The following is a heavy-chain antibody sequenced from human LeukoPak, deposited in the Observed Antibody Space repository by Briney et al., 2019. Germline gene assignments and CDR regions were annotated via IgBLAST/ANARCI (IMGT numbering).Heavy chain of an antibody. CDR1: GGSISSYY. Sequence: SETLSLTCTVSGGSISSYYWSWIRQPPGKGLEWIGYIYYSGSTNCNPSLKSRVTISVDTSKNQFSLKLSSVTAADTAVYYCARESNGGYEIFDYWGQGTLVTVSS. CDR3: ARESNGGYEIFDY. V-gene: IGHV4-59*01. CDR2: IYYSGST. D-gene: IGHD5-12*01. J-gene: IGHJ4*02.